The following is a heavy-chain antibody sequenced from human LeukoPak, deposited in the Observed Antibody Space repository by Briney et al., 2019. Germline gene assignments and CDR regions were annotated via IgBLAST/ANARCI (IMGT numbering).Heavy chain of an antibody. J-gene: IGHJ6*03. CDR1: GGTFSSYA. CDR3: ARGGYSYGFYYYYYMDV. V-gene: IGHV1-69*05. CDR2: IIPIFGTA. Sequence: SVKVSCKASGGTFSSYAISWVRQAPGQGFEWMGGIIPIFGTANYAQKFQGRVTITTDESTSTAYMELSSLRSEDTAVYYCARGGYSYGFYYYYYMDVWGKGTTVTVSS. D-gene: IGHD5-18*01.